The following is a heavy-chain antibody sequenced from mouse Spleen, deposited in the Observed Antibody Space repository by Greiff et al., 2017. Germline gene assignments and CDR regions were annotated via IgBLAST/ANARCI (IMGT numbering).Heavy chain of an antibody. V-gene: IGHV1-82*01. CDR2: IYPGDGDT. CDR1: GYAFSSSW. Sequence: QVQLQQSGPELVKPGASVKISCKASGYAFSSSWMNWVKQRPGKGLEWIGRIYPGDGDTNYNGKFKGKATLTADKCSSTAYMQLSSLTSEDSAVYFCARRNGYGYFDVWGAGTTVTVSS. J-gene: IGHJ1*01. CDR3: ARRNGYGYFDV.